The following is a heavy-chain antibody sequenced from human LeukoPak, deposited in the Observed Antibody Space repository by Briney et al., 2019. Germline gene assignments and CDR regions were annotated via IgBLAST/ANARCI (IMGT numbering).Heavy chain of an antibody. V-gene: IGHV6-1*01. CDR1: GDSVSSNSAA. Sequence: SQTLSLTCAISGDSVSSNSAAWNWIRQSPSRGLEWLGRTYYRSKWYNDYAVSVKSRITINPDTSKNQFSLQLNSVTPEDTAVYYCARDWPTGGPFYYYYGMDVWGQGTTVTVSS. J-gene: IGHJ6*02. CDR2: TYYRSKWYN. CDR3: ARDWPTGGPFYYYYGMDV. D-gene: IGHD4-17*01.